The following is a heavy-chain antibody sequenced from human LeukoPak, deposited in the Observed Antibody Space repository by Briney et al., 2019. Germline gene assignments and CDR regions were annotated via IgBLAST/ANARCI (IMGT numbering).Heavy chain of an antibody. CDR1: GYTFTNYT. CDR2: INTNTGNP. CDR3: ARDTYSSSWYWYGMDV. Sequence: ASVKVSCKASGYTFTNYTLNWVRQAPGQGLEWMGWINTNTGNPTYAQGFTGRFVFSLDTSVSTAYLQISSLKAEDTAVYYCARDTYSSSWYWYGMDVWGQGTTVTVSS. J-gene: IGHJ6*02. D-gene: IGHD6-13*01. V-gene: IGHV7-4-1*02.